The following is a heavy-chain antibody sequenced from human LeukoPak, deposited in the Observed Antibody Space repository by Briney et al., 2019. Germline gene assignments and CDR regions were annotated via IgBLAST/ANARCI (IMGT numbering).Heavy chain of an antibody. J-gene: IGHJ6*02. CDR2: IYYSGST. CDR3: ARSGGGRWRYYYYGMDV. Sequence: SETLSLTCTVSGGSISSGGYYWSWIRQHPGKGLEWIGYIYYSGSTYYNPSLKSRVTISVDTSKNQFSLKLSSVTAADTAVYYCARSGGGRWRYYYYGMDVWGQGTTVTVSS. CDR1: GGSISSGGYY. D-gene: IGHD3-16*01. V-gene: IGHV4-31*03.